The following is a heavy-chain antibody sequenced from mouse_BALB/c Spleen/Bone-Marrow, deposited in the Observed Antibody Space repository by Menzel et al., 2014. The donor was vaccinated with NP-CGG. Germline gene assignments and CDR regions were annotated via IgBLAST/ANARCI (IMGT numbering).Heavy chain of an antibody. CDR1: GYAFSTYW. CDR3: ARVGFSFDY. D-gene: IGHD3-1*01. V-gene: IGHV1-80*01. J-gene: IGHJ2*01. CDR2: IYPGDGDT. Sequence: VQLQQSGAELVRPGSSVKISCKASGYAFSTYWMNWVKQRPGQGLEWIGQIYPGDGDTNYNGKFKGKATLTADRSSSTASMQLSSLTSEDSAVYFCARVGFSFDYWGQGTTLTVPS.